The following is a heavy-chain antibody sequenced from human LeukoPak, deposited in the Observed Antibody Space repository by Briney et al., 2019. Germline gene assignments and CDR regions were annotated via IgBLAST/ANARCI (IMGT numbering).Heavy chain of an antibody. CDR1: GGSVSSGGYY. J-gene: IGHJ3*02. Sequence: PSETLSLTCTVSGGSVSSGGYYWSWIRQPPGKGLEWIGYIYYSGSTNYNPSLKSRVTISVDTSKNQFSLKLSSVTAADTAVYYCARHESSSPTMLGAFDIWGQGTMVTVSS. V-gene: IGHV4-61*08. CDR2: IYYSGST. D-gene: IGHD3-22*01. CDR3: ARHESSSPTMLGAFDI.